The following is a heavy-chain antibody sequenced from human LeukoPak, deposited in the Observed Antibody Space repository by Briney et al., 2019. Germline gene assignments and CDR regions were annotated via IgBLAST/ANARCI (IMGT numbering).Heavy chain of an antibody. CDR2: ISSGSSTI. D-gene: IGHD3-16*01. CDR1: GFTFSRYN. CDR3: ARILEGDDY. Sequence: PGGSLRLSCAASGFTFSRYNMIWVRQAPGKGLEWISYISSGSSTIYYADSVKGRFTISRDNAKNSLYLQMNSLRDEDTAVYYCARILEGDDYWGQGTLVTVSS. J-gene: IGHJ4*02. V-gene: IGHV3-48*02.